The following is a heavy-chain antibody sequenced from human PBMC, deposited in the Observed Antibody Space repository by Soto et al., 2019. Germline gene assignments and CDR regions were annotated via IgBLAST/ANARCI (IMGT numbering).Heavy chain of an antibody. J-gene: IGHJ4*02. CDR3: AKDRMGAGVRGYFDY. Sequence: QVQLVESGGGVVQPGKSLRLSCEGSGFTFSSYGMDWVRQAPGKGLEWVAVISYDGSNKYYADSVKGRFTISRDNSKNTLYLQMSSLRADDTAVYYCAKDRMGAGVRGYFDYWGQGTLVTVSS. CDR2: ISYDGSNK. V-gene: IGHV3-30*18. CDR1: GFTFSSYG. D-gene: IGHD3-10*01.